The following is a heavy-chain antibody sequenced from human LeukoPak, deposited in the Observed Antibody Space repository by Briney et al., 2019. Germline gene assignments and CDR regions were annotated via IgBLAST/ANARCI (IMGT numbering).Heavy chain of an antibody. CDR3: ATKEDDYGAAFDI. J-gene: IGHJ3*02. CDR1: GGSISSYY. D-gene: IGHD4-17*01. V-gene: IGHV4-59*01. CDR2: IYYSGST. Sequence: PSETLSLTCTVSGGSISSYYWSWIRQPPGKGLEWIGYIYYSGSTNYNPSLKSRVTISVDTSKNQFSLKLSSVTAADTAVYYCATKEDDYGAAFDIWGQGTMVTVSS.